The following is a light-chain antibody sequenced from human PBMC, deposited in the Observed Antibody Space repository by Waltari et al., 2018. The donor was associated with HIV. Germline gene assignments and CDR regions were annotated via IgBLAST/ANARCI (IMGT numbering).Light chain of an antibody. CDR2: RAS. CDR1: QSIATS. CDR3: QQSDGGSRT. Sequence: DIQMTQSPSTLSASIGDRVTITCRASQSIATSLAWYQQKPGKSPKLRIYRASNLETGVPPRFSGSGSGTEFSLTINALQADDFATYYCQQSDGGSRTFGQGTTV. J-gene: IGKJ1*01. V-gene: IGKV1-5*03.